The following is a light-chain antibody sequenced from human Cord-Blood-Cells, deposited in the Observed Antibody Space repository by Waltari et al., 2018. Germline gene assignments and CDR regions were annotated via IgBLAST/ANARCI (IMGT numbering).Light chain of an antibody. CDR1: SSDVGSYNS. J-gene: IGLJ1*01. V-gene: IGLV2-18*02. CDR2: EVS. Sequence: QSALTQPPSVSGSPGQSVTISCPGTSSDVGSYNSVPWYQQPPGTAPKLMIYEVSNRPSGVPDRFSGSKSGNTASLTISGLQAEDEADYYCSSYTSSSTYVIGTGTKVTVL. CDR3: SSYTSSSTYV.